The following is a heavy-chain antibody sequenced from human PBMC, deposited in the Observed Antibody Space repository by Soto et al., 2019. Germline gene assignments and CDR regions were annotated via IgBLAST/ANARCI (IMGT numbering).Heavy chain of an antibody. J-gene: IGHJ6*03. D-gene: IGHD5-12*01. Sequence: QVQLVQSGAEVKKPGASVTVPCRSSGATFNDYYIHWVRQAPGQGLEWMGWINPNGGVTKYAQKFQGWVTMTRDTSIRTVYMQLSRLRSDDTAVYYCARESGGATATLDYYYFYMDVWGTGTTVTVSS. CDR1: GATFNDYY. V-gene: IGHV1-2*04. CDR3: ARESGGATATLDYYYFYMDV. CDR2: INPNGGVT.